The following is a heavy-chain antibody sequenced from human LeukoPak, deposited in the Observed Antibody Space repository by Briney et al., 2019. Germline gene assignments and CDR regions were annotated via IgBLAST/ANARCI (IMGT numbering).Heavy chain of an antibody. CDR1: GFGFSSYW. V-gene: IGHV3-7*01. J-gene: IGHJ4*02. D-gene: IGHD1-26*01. CDR3: ASMWEGGF. CDR2: IKQDGSEK. Sequence: QAGGSLRLSCAASGFGFSSYWMSWVRQAPGKGLEWVANIKQDGSEKYYVASVKGRFTISRDNAKNSLYLQMNSLRAEDTAVYYCASMWEGGFWGQGTLVTVSS.